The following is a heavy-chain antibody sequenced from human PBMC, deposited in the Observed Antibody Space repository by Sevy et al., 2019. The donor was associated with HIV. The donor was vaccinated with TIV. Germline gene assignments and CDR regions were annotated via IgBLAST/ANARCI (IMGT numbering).Heavy chain of an antibody. CDR1: GYTFTTYG. D-gene: IGHD3-10*01. Sequence: ASVKVSCKASGYTFTTYGISWVRQAPGQGLEWMGWISAYTGDSNYAQNVQGRVTMTTDTSTSTAYMEMRGLTSDDTAVYFCARDAPFFYGSGSPVALFDSWGQGTLVTVSS. V-gene: IGHV1-18*01. J-gene: IGHJ4*02. CDR2: ISAYTGDS. CDR3: ARDAPFFYGSGSPVALFDS.